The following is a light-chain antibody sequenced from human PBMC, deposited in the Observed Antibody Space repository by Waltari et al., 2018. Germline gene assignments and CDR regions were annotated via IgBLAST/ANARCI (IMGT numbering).Light chain of an antibody. CDR2: YVT. Sequence: QSALTQPASVSGSPGQSITIPCTGTAMNIGAYNLVSWFQHHPGKAPELVMYYVTQRPSGISDRFSGSKSGNTASLTISALQADDEADYYCCSYSTSGSWMFGGGTKVTVL. CDR3: CSYSTSGSWM. V-gene: IGLV2-23*02. J-gene: IGLJ3*02. CDR1: AMNIGAYNL.